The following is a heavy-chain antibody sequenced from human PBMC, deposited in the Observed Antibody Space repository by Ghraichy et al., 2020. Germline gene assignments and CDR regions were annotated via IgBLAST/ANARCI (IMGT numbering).Heavy chain of an antibody. CDR1: GFTFSSYA. CDR2: ISGSGGST. J-gene: IGHJ6*02. CDR3: AKELVEVGATNPVRGSYGMDV. Sequence: GESLNISCAASGFTFSSYAMSWVRQAPGKGLEWVSAISGSGGSTYYADSVKGRFTISRDNSKNTLYLQMNSLRAEDTAVYYCAKELVEVGATNPVRGSYGMDVWGQGTTVTVSS. V-gene: IGHV3-23*01. D-gene: IGHD1-26*01.